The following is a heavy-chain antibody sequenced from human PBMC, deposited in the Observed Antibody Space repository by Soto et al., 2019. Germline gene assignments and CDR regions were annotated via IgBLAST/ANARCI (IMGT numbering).Heavy chain of an antibody. CDR2: IYYSGST. CDR3: MNSLNTEDTAVYYCTADLPDWGAYAFDY. CDR1: GGSISSYY. V-gene: IGHV4-59*01. Sequence: SETLSLTCTVSGGSISSYYWSWIRQPPGKGLEWIGYIYYSGSTNYNPSLKSRVTISVDYAAPVKGRFTISRDDSENTVSLEMNSLNTEDTAVYYCTADLPDWGAYAFDYWGQGILVTVSS. J-gene: IGHJ4*02. D-gene: IGHD3-10*01.